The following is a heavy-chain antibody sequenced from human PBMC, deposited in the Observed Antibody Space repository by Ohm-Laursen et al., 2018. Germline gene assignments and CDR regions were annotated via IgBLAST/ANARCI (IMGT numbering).Heavy chain of an antibody. CDR3: AKMVGAWDFFDY. D-gene: IGHD1-26*01. Sequence: SLRLSCTATGFPFNANAMDWVRQAPGKGLEWVANIKQDGSEKYYVDSVKGRLTISRDNAKNSLYLQMNSLRAEDTALYYCAKMVGAWDFFDYWGQGTLITVSS. CDR2: IKQDGSEK. CDR1: GFPFNANA. V-gene: IGHV3-7*03. J-gene: IGHJ4*02.